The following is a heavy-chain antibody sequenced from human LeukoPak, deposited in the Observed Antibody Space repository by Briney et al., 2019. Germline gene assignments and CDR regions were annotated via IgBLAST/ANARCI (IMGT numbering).Heavy chain of an antibody. CDR3: ARDGAPDQPYLLLFYPLDY. CDR1: GFTFSSYA. Sequence: PGGSLRLSCAASGFTFSSYAMHWVRQAPGKGLEWVAVISYDGSNKYYADSVKGRFTISRDNSKNTLYLQMNSLRAEDTAVYYCARDGAPDQPYLLLFYPLDYWGQGTLVTVSS. D-gene: IGHD2-2*01. CDR2: ISYDGSNK. V-gene: IGHV3-30*04. J-gene: IGHJ4*02.